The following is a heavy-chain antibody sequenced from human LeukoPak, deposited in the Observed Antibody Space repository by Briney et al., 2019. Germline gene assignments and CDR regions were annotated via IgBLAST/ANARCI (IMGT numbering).Heavy chain of an antibody. V-gene: IGHV3-30-3*01. J-gene: IGHJ3*01. CDR3: AKARHCTTATCASAAFDA. CDR2: ISNGGSDE. Sequence: PGGSLRLSCAASGFTFNMHAMHWVRQAPGKGLEWVAVISNGGSDEYYADSVRGRFPISRDNLQNTVFLQMNNLRPEDTAVYYCAKARHCTTATCASAAFDAWGQGTMVTVSS. D-gene: IGHD2-8*01. CDR1: GFTFNMHA.